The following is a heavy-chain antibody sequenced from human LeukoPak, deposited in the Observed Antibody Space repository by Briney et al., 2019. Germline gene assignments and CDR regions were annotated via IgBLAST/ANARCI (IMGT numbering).Heavy chain of an antibody. CDR1: GFTFSSAGM. CDR2: IYHSGST. CDR3: ARVAVGVPPDY. Sequence: PGGSLRLSCAASGFTFSSAGMTWIRQPPGKGLEWIGSIYHSGSTYYNPSLKSRVTISVDTSKNQFSLKLSSVTAADTAVYYCARVAVGVPPDYWGQGTLVTVSS. J-gene: IGHJ4*02. D-gene: IGHD1-26*01. V-gene: IGHV4-38-2*01.